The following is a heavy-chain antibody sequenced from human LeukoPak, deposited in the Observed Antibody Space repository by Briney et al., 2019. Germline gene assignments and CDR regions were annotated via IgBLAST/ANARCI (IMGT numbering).Heavy chain of an antibody. Sequence: ASVTVSCKASGYTFTSYDINWVRQATGQGLEWMGWMNPSSGNTGYAQKFQGRVTMTRNTSISTAYMELSSLRSEDTAVYYCARRKNYYGSGSYVGYWGQGTLVTVSS. CDR1: GYTFTSYD. J-gene: IGHJ4*02. CDR3: ARRKNYYGSGSYVGY. V-gene: IGHV1-8*01. D-gene: IGHD3-10*01. CDR2: MNPSSGNT.